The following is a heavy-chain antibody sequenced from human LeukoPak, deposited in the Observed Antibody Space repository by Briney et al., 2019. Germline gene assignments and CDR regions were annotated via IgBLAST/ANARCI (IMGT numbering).Heavy chain of an antibody. V-gene: IGHV1-2*02. D-gene: IGHD6-13*01. J-gene: IGHJ1*01. CDR2: INPNSGGT. Sequence: GASVKVSCRASGYTFTGYYMHWVRQAPGQGLEWMGWINPNSGGTNYAQKFQGRVTMTRDTSISTAYMELSRLRSDDTAVYYCARDKDPAEDSSSWYPGYFQHWGQGTLVTVSS. CDR3: ARDKDPAEDSSSWYPGYFQH. CDR1: GYTFTGYY.